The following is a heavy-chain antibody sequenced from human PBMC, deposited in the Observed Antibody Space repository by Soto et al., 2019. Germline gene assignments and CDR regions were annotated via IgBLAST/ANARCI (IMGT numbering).Heavy chain of an antibody. D-gene: IGHD3-16*01. CDR1: GGTFSSYA. CDR2: IIPIFGTA. J-gene: IGHJ4*02. V-gene: IGHV1-69*01. CDR3: GGVGGGVAYYFDY. Sequence: QVQLVQSGAEVKKPGSSVKVSCKASGGTFSSYAISWVRQAPGQGLEWMGGIIPIFGTANYAQKLQGRVKNTPDESTGTAYRGLSSLKSGETAVDYCGGVGGGVAYYFDYWGQGTLVTVSS.